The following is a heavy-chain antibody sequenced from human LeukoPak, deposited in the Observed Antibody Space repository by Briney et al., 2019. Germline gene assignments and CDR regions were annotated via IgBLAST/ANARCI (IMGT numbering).Heavy chain of an antibody. D-gene: IGHD2-15*01. CDR3: AKTQTGYCSGGDCHSGQRCVDY. Sequence: GGSLRLSCAASGFTFSSYAMSWVRQAPGKGLEWVSAISGSGGSTYYADSVKGRFTISRDNSKNTLYLQINRLRAEDTAVYYCAKTQTGYCSGGDCHSGQRCVDYWGQGTLVTVSS. CDR2: ISGSGGST. CDR1: GFTFSSYA. V-gene: IGHV3-23*01. J-gene: IGHJ4*02.